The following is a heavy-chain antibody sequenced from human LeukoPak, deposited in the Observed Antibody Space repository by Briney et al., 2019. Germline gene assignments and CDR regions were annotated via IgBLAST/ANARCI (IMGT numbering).Heavy chain of an antibody. Sequence: SETLSLTCTVSGGSISSYYWSWIRQPAGKGLEWIGRIYTGGSTNYNPSLKSRVTMSVDTSENQFSLKLSSVTAADTAVYYCARAPMVRGVIITYYFDYWGQGTLVTVSS. CDR2: IYTGGST. J-gene: IGHJ4*02. CDR3: ARAPMVRGVIITYYFDY. CDR1: GGSISSYY. V-gene: IGHV4-4*07. D-gene: IGHD3-10*01.